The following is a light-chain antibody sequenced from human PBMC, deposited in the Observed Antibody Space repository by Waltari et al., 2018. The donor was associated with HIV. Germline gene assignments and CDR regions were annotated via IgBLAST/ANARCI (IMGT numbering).Light chain of an antibody. Sequence: EILLTQSPGTLSLSPGERATLSCRASQSVSSRYLAWYHQKPGQAPRLLIYGASNRATGIPDRFSGSGSGTDFTLTISTLEPEDFAVYYCQQYGSSPPSTFGQGTRLDFK. J-gene: IGKJ5*01. V-gene: IGKV3-20*01. CDR3: QQYGSSPPST. CDR1: QSVSSRY. CDR2: GAS.